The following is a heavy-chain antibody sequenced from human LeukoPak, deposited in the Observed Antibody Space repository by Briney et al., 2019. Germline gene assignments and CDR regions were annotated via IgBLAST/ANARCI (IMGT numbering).Heavy chain of an antibody. J-gene: IGHJ6*03. D-gene: IGHD3-10*01. CDR3: AKDSGSTPYSYYYIDV. V-gene: IGHV3-66*01. Sequence: GGSLRLSCAASGFTVSSNYMSWVRQAPGKGLEWVSVIYSGGSTYYADSVKGRFTISRDNSKNTLYLQMNSLRAEDTAVYYCAKDSGSTPYSYYYIDVWGKGTTVTVSS. CDR1: GFTVSSNY. CDR2: IYSGGST.